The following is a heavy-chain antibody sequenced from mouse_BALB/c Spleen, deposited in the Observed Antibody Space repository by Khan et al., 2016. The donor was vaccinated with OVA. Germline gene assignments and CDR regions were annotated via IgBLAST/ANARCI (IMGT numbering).Heavy chain of an antibody. CDR3: ARRTTGYAMDY. V-gene: IGHV1-4*01. Sequence: QVQLKQSGAELARPGASVKMSCKASGYTFTSNTMHWVKQRPGQGLEWIGYINPRSGYTIYNQKFKDKATLTADISSSTAYMQMSSLTSDDSAVYYGARRTTGYAMDYWGQGTSVTVSS. J-gene: IGHJ4*01. CDR1: GYTFTSNT. CDR2: INPRSGYT. D-gene: IGHD2-14*01.